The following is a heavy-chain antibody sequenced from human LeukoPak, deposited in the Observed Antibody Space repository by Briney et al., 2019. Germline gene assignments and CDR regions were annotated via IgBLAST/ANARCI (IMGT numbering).Heavy chain of an antibody. CDR3: ARGSPTYIRGLRSYYYYYMDV. D-gene: IGHD3-10*02. J-gene: IGHJ6*03. Sequence: PSETLSLTCTGSGGSIRSSSYNWGWIRQPPGKGLEWIGSISYTGSTYYNPSLKSRVTISVDTSKNKFSLKLSSVTAADTAVYYCARGSPTYIRGLRSYYYYYMDVWGKGTTVTVSS. V-gene: IGHV4-39*07. CDR2: ISYTGST. CDR1: GGSIRSSSYN.